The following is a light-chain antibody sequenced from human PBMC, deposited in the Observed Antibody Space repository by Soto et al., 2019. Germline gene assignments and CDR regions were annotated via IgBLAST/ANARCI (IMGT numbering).Light chain of an antibody. V-gene: IGKV1-9*01. CDR1: QGISSY. Sequence: IQLTQSPSSLSASVGDRVTITCRASQGISSYLAWYQQKPGKAPKLLIYAASTLPSGVPSRFSGSGSGTDFTLTISSLQPEYFATYYCQQLNSYPASFGGGTKVEIK. CDR3: QQLNSYPAS. J-gene: IGKJ4*01. CDR2: AAS.